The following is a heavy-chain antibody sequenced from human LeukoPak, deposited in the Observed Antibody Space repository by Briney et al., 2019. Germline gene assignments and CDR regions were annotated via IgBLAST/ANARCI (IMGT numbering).Heavy chain of an antibody. J-gene: IGHJ6*03. V-gene: IGHV4-39*07. CDR1: GGSIGTYY. CDR2: IHYSGST. Sequence: SETLSLTCTVSGGSIGTYYWSWIRQPPGKGLEWIGSIHYSGSTNYNPSLKSRVTISVDTSKNQFSLKLSSVTAADTAVYYCARGYCSGGSCYSYYYYNYMDVWGKGTTVTVSS. D-gene: IGHD2-15*01. CDR3: ARGYCSGGSCYSYYYYNYMDV.